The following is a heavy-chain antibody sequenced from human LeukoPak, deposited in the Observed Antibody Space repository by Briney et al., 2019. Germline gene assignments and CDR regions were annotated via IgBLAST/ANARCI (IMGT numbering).Heavy chain of an antibody. J-gene: IGHJ5*02. CDR3: AREEMAGFDP. CDR2: ISGSGGST. CDR1: GFTFSSYA. V-gene: IGHV3-23*01. D-gene: IGHD5-24*01. Sequence: GGSLRLSCAASGFTFSSYAMSWVRQAPGKGLEWVSAISGSGGSTYYADSVKGRFTISRDNAKNSLYLQMNSLRAEDTAVYYCAREEMAGFDPWGQGTLVTVSS.